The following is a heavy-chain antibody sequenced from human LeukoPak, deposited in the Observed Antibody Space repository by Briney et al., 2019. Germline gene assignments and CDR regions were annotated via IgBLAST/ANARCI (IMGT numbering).Heavy chain of an antibody. CDR3: AKDVDSTWGSIDY. Sequence: GGSLRLSCAASGFTFDDYAMHWFRQAPGKGLEWVSSISWNSGTIGYADSVKGRFTISRDNAKNSLYLQMNSLRPEDTALYYCAKDVDSTWGSIDYWGQGILVTVSS. D-gene: IGHD3-16*01. CDR1: GFTFDDYA. CDR2: ISWNSGTI. V-gene: IGHV3-9*01. J-gene: IGHJ4*02.